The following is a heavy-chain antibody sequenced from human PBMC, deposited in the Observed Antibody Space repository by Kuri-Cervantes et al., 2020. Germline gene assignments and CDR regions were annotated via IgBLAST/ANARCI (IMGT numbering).Heavy chain of an antibody. CDR3: ARGRVVVVAKRWYFDL. CDR1: GFTFSDYY. J-gene: IGHJ2*01. CDR2: ISSSGSTI. V-gene: IGHV3-11*04. Sequence: GGSLRLSCAASGFTFSDYYMSWIRQAPGKGLEWVSYISSSGSTIYYADSVKGRFTISRDNAKNSLYLQMNSLRAEDTAVYYCARGRVVVVAKRWYFDLWGRGTLVTVSS. D-gene: IGHD2-15*01.